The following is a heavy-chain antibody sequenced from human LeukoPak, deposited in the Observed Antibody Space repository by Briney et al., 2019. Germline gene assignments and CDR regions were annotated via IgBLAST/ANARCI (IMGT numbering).Heavy chain of an antibody. Sequence: SETLSLTCSVSGESINPYYWNWIRQPAGKGLEWIGHIYKSGSTNYNPSLKSRVTMSLDTSKNQFSLKLRSVTAADTAVYFCARSFLDYMDVWGKGTTVTVSS. CDR1: GESINPYY. CDR3: ARSFLDYMDV. J-gene: IGHJ6*03. D-gene: IGHD2/OR15-2a*01. V-gene: IGHV4-4*07. CDR2: IYKSGST.